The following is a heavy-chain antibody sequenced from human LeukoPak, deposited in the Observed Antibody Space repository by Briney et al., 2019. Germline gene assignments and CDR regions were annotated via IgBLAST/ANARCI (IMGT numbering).Heavy chain of an antibody. CDR3: ARGPYSRKGYFDY. V-gene: IGHV4-34*01. CDR1: GGSFSGYY. D-gene: IGHD3-16*01. J-gene: IGHJ4*02. Sequence: PSETLSLTCAVYGGSFSGYYWSWIRQPPGKGLEWIGEINHSGRTNYNPSLKSRVTISVETSKNQFSLKLSSVTAADTAVYYCARGPYSRKGYFDYWGQGTLVTVSS. CDR2: INHSGRT.